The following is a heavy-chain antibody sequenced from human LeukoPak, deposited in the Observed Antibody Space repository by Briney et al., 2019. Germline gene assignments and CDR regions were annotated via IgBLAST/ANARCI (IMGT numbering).Heavy chain of an antibody. CDR2: ISGSGGTT. CDR1: GFTFSSYA. J-gene: IGHJ3*02. D-gene: IGHD2-15*01. CDR3: AKDLGSCSGGSCYNAFDI. V-gene: IGHV3-23*01. Sequence: SGGSLRLSCAASGFTFSSYAMSWVRQAPGKGLEWVSIISGSGGTTYYADSVKGRFTISRDNSKNTLYLQMNSLRAEDTAVYYCAKDLGSCSGGSCYNAFDIWGRGTMVTVSS.